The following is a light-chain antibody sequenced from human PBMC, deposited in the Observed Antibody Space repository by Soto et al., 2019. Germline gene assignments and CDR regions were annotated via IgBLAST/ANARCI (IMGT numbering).Light chain of an antibody. J-gene: IGLJ3*02. Sequence: QSVLTQPASVSGSPGQSITISCTGTSGDIGSFNLVSWYQQHPGRAPHLIISEVTKRPSGVSDRFSGSKSGNTASLTISGLQAEDEADYYCCAYAGGSVYVLFGGGTKVTVL. V-gene: IGLV2-23*02. CDR3: CAYAGGSVYVL. CDR1: SGDIGSFNL. CDR2: EVT.